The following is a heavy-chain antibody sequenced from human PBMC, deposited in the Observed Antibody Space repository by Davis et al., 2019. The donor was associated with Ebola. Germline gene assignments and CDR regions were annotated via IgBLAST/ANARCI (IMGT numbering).Heavy chain of an antibody. D-gene: IGHD6-19*01. J-gene: IGHJ6*02. CDR1: GFTFSSYW. Sequence: GESLKISCAASGFTFSSYWMSWVRQAPGKGLEWVANIKQDGSEKYYVDSVKGRFTISRDNAKNSLYLQMNSLRAEDTALYYCAKGNSSGWYGYYYYGMDVWGQGTTVTVSS. V-gene: IGHV3-7*03. CDR3: AKGNSSGWYGYYYYGMDV. CDR2: IKQDGSEK.